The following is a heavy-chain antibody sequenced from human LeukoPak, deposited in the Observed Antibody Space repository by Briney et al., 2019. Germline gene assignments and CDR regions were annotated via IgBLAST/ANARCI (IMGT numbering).Heavy chain of an antibody. D-gene: IGHD2-2*02. CDR1: SDSISPYY. CDR2: VYYSGST. J-gene: IGHJ4*02. V-gene: IGHV4-59*08. CDR3: ARAREPLLYTYYFDY. Sequence: SETLSLTCTVSSDSISPYYWSWIRQSPGTGLEWIGCVYYSGSTTYYNPSLKSRVTISVDTSKNQFSLKLSSVTAADTALYYCARAREPLLYTYYFDYWGQGTLVTVSS.